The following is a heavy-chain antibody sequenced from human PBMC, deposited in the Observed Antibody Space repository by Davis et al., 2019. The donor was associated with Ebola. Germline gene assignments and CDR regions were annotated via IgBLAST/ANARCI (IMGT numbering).Heavy chain of an antibody. J-gene: IGHJ6*02. CDR2: IRGSGGST. CDR1: GFTFSSYA. D-gene: IGHD3-9*01. CDR3: AKVMMGDYDILYYYYGMDV. V-gene: IGHV3-23*01. Sequence: GGSLRLSCAASGFTFSSYAMSWVRQAPGKGLEWVSAIRGSGGSTYYADSVKGRFTISRDNSKNTLYLQMNSLRAEDTAVYYCAKVMMGDYDILYYYYGMDVWGQGTTVTVSS.